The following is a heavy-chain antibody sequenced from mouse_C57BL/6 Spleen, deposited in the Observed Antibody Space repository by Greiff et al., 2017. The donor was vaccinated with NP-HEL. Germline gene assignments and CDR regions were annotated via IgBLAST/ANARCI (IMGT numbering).Heavy chain of an antibody. CDR1: GYTFTSYW. V-gene: IGHV1-69*01. J-gene: IGHJ2*01. CDR3: ARSKAAQATGYFDY. D-gene: IGHD3-2*02. Sequence: QVQLKQPGASLGMPGASVKLSCKASGYTFTSYWMHWVKQRPGQGLEWIGEIDPSDSSTNYNQKFKGKSTLTVDKSSSTAYMQLSSLTSEDSAVYSCARSKAAQATGYFDYWGQGTTLTVSS. CDR2: IDPSDSST.